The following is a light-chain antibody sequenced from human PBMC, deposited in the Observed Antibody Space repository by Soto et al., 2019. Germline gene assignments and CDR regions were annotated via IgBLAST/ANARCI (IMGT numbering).Light chain of an antibody. J-gene: IGKJ4*01. CDR2: DAS. CDR3: QQRSNWPST. V-gene: IGKV3-11*01. CDR1: QSVSSY. Sequence: EIVLTQSPATLSLSPGERAALSCRASQSVSSYLAWYQQKPGQAPRLLIYDASKRATGIPARFSGSGSGTAFTLTISSLEPEDVAVDFCQQRSNWPSTFGGGTKVEI.